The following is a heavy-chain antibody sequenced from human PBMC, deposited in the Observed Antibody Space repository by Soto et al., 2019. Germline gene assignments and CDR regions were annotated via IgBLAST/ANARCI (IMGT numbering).Heavy chain of an antibody. V-gene: IGHV1-69*06. CDR1: GGTFSSDA. CDR3: ARDKSADSSGYLYYFDY. CDR2: IIPIFGTI. J-gene: IGHJ4*02. D-gene: IGHD3-22*01. Sequence: ASVKVSCKPSGGTFSSDAITWVRQAPGQGLEWMGGIIPIFGTINYAQKFQGRVTITADKSTTTAYMELSSLRSEDTATYYCARDKSADSSGYLYYFDYWGQGTLVTVSS.